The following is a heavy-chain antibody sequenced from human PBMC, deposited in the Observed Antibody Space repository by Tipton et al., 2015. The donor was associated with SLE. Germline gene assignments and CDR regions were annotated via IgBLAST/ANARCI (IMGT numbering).Heavy chain of an antibody. J-gene: IGHJ3*02. Sequence: TLSLTCAVYGGSFSGYYWSWIRQPPGKGLEWIGEINHSGSTNYNPSLKSRVTISVDTSKNRFSLKLSSVTAADTAVYYCAREVDAFDIWGQGTMVTVSS. CDR1: GGSFSGYY. CDR3: AREVDAFDI. CDR2: INHSGST. V-gene: IGHV4-34*01.